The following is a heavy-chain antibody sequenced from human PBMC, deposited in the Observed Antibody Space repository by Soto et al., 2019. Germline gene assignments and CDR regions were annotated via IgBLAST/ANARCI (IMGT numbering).Heavy chain of an antibody. CDR2: IYSGGST. CDR3: AKFGWLTDPDY. CDR1: GFAVSNKY. D-gene: IGHD3-16*01. J-gene: IGHJ4*02. V-gene: IGHV3-53*01. Sequence: EVQVVESGGGLIQSGGSLRLSCAASGFAVSNKYISWVRQAPGKGLEWVSIIYSGGSTYYADSVKDRFIISRDTSKNTVYLQMNSLRAEDTAVYYCAKFGWLTDPDYWGQGTLVTVS.